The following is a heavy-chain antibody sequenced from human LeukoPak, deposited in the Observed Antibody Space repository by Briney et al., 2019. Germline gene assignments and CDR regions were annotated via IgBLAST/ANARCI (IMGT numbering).Heavy chain of an antibody. CDR1: GGFIRGYY. J-gene: IGHJ5*01. CDR3: ARGVSSTGYFDILQIDS. V-gene: IGHV4-59*13. CDR2: IYYSGTT. D-gene: IGHD3-9*01. Sequence: AETLSLTCTVCGGFIRGYYWTWTRQPPGGGLVGIGYIYYSGTTNYLPSLKSRVTLSVHTHKNQFSLKLTSVTAADTAVYYCARGVSSTGYFDILQIDSSGQGTLVTVSS.